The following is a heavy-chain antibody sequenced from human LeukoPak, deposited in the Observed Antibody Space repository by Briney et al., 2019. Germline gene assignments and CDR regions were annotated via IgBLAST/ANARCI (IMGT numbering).Heavy chain of an antibody. CDR1: GGSISSSNW. D-gene: IGHD3-3*01. Sequence: TSGTLSLTCAVSGGSISSSNWWSWVRQPPGKGLEWIGEINHSGSTNYNPSLKGRVTISVDTSKNQFSLKLSSVTAADTAVYYCARQRFLEWFAGLLDYWGQGTLVTVSS. J-gene: IGHJ4*02. CDR3: ARQRFLEWFAGLLDY. CDR2: INHSGST. V-gene: IGHV4-4*02.